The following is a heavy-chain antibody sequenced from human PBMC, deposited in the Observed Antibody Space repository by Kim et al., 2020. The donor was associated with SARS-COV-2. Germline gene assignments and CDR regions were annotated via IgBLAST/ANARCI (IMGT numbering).Heavy chain of an antibody. CDR3: ARGGWDSPVRSGWFGEFSD. CDR1: GFSVSNNY. CDR2: IFAGGST. D-gene: IGHD3-10*01. Sequence: GGSLRLSCAASGFSVSNNYMTWVRQAPGKGLEWVSVIFAGGSTYYADSVKGRFTVYRDNSENKLSLQMNTLRTDDTAVYYCARGGWDSPVRSGWFGEFSDWGQGTRVTVSS. V-gene: IGHV3-53*01. J-gene: IGHJ4*02.